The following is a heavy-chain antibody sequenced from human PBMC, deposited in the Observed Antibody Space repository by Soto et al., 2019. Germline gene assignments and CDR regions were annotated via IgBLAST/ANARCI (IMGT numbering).Heavy chain of an antibody. CDR1: GFTFSSYA. V-gene: IGHV3-30-3*01. Sequence: QVQLVESGGGVVQPGRSLRLSCAASGFTFSSYAMHWVRQAPGKGLEWVAVISYDGSNKYYADSVKGRFTISRDNSKNTLYLQMIRLRAEVTAVYYCARDRYYYDSSGYKDYWGQGTLVTVSS. CDR3: ARDRYYYDSSGYKDY. J-gene: IGHJ4*02. D-gene: IGHD3-22*01. CDR2: ISYDGSNK.